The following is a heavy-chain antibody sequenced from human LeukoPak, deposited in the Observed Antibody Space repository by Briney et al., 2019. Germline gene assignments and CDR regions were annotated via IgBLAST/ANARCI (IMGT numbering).Heavy chain of an antibody. CDR1: GYTFTSYF. V-gene: IGHV1-46*01. CDR3: AKFYDILTGYFDY. CDR2: VRPRGGSP. Sequence: ASVKVSCKASGYTFTSYFLHWVRQAPGQGLEWMGIVRPRGGSPDYAQKFQGRVTMTRDTSTSTVSMELSSLRSEDTAVYYCAKFYDILTGYFDYWGQGTLVTVSS. D-gene: IGHD3-9*01. J-gene: IGHJ4*02.